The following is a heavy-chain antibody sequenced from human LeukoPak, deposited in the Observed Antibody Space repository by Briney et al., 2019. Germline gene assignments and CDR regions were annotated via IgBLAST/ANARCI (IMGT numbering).Heavy chain of an antibody. CDR1: GGSISSSSYY. J-gene: IGHJ4*02. CDR3: AREGGYSYGYV. D-gene: IGHD5-18*01. Sequence: SETLSLTCTVSGGSISSSSYYWGWIRQPPGKGLEWIGSIYYSGSTYYNPSLKSRVTISVDTPKNQFSLKLSSVTAADTAVYYCAREGGYSYGYVGGQGTLVTVSS. CDR2: IYYSGST. V-gene: IGHV4-39*07.